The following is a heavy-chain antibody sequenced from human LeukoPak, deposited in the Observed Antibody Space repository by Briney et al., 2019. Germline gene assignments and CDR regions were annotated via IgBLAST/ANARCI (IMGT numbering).Heavy chain of an antibody. CDR3: ARGGLLYSYGYDY. CDR1: GGTFSSYA. V-gene: IGHV1-69*13. J-gene: IGHJ4*02. Sequence: SVKVSCKASGGTFSSYAISWVRQAPGHGLEWMGGIIPIFGTANYAQKFQGRVTITADESTSTAYMELSSLRSEDTAVYYCARGGLLYSYGYDYWGQGTLVTVSS. D-gene: IGHD5-18*01. CDR2: IIPIFGTA.